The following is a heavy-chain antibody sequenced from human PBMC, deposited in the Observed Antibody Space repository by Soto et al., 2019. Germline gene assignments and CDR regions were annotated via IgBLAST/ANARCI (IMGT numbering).Heavy chain of an antibody. D-gene: IGHD3-16*01. J-gene: IGHJ4*02. CDR1: GGSFSGYY. Sequence: SETLSLTCAVYGGSFSGYYWSWIRQPPGKGLEWIGEINHSGSTNYNPSLKSRVTISVDTSKNQFSLKLSSVTAADTAVYYCARGYTRKRELGYWGQGTLVTVS. V-gene: IGHV4-34*01. CDR3: ARGYTRKRELGY. CDR2: INHSGST.